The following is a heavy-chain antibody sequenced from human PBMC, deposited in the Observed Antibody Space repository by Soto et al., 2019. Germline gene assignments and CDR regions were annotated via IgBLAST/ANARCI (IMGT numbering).Heavy chain of an antibody. Sequence: PGGSLRLSCVASGFNVSSDYMNWVRQAPGKGLEWVSVLSTGGFTYYADSVKGRFTISRDSSKNTLYLQMNSLRVEDTAVYYCARDSATSSCWSLDYWGQGVLVTVSS. CDR2: LSTGGFT. CDR1: GFNVSSDY. J-gene: IGHJ4*02. V-gene: IGHV3-53*01. D-gene: IGHD6-13*01. CDR3: ARDSATSSCWSLDY.